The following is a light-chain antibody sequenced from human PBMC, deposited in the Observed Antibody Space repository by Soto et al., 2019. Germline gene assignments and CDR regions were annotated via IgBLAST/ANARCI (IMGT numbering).Light chain of an antibody. J-gene: IGKJ2*01. CDR1: QSLLHSNVRNY. Sequence: DIVLTQSPLSLPVTPGEPASISCRSSQSLLHSNVRNYLDWYLQKPGQSPQLLIYLGSNRASGVPDRFSGSGSGTDFALRISRLEAEDVGVYYCMQSLETPYTFGQGTKLEIK. V-gene: IGKV2-28*01. CDR2: LGS. CDR3: MQSLETPYT.